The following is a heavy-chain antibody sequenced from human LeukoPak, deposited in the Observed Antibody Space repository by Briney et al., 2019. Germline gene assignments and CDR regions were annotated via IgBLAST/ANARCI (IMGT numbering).Heavy chain of an antibody. D-gene: IGHD1-26*01. V-gene: IGHV4-38-2*02. CDR1: GYSIRSDYY. CDR2: IYHRGRS. Sequence: SETLSLTCTVSGYSIRSDYYWGWIRQPPGKGLEWIGSIYHRGRSYYNPSLERRVTMSVDTSKIQFSLNLNSVTAADTAVYYCAVSTVGAPVPQPFDIWGQGTRVTVSS. J-gene: IGHJ3*02. CDR3: AVSTVGAPVPQPFDI.